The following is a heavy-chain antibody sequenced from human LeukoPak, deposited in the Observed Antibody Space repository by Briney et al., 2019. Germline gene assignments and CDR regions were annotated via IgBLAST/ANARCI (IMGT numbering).Heavy chain of an antibody. CDR3: ARGYCSGGSCSQTNYFDY. CDR2: ISSSSSTI. Sequence: PGGSLRLSCAASGFTFSSYAMSWVRQAPGKGLEWVSYISSSSSTIYYADSVKGRFTISRDNAKNSLYLQMNSLRAEDTAVYYCARGYCSGGSCSQTNYFDYWGQGTLVTVSS. J-gene: IGHJ4*02. CDR1: GFTFSSYA. D-gene: IGHD2-15*01. V-gene: IGHV3-48*04.